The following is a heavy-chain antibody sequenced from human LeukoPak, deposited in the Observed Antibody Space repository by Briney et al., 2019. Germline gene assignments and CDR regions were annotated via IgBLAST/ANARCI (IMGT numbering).Heavy chain of an antibody. V-gene: IGHV3-7*01. J-gene: IGHJ4*02. Sequence: GGSLRLSCVASGFTFSNYWMTWVRQAPGKGLEWVANIHPGGSEKYCVDSVKGRFTISGDNAENSLYLQMNSLRAEDTAIYYCARLGLSYITGTTADYWGQGTLVTVSS. CDR1: GFTFSNYW. D-gene: IGHD1-20*01. CDR3: ARLGLSYITGTTADY. CDR2: IHPGGSEK.